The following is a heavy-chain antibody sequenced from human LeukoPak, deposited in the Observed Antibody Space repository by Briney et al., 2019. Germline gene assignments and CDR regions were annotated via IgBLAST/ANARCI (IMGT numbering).Heavy chain of an antibody. D-gene: IGHD3-3*01. V-gene: IGHV1-2*02. CDR1: GYTFTGYY. J-gene: IGHJ4*02. CDR3: ASTGGEYYDFWSGYYY. CDR2: INPNSGGT. Sequence: ASVKVSCKASGYTFTGYYMHRVRQAPGQGLEWMGWINPNSGGTNYAQKFQGRVTMSRDTSISTAYMELSRLRSDDTAVYYCASTGGEYYDFWSGYYYWGQGTLVTVSS.